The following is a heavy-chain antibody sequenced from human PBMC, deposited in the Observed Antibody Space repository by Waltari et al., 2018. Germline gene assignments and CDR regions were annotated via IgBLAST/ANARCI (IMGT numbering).Heavy chain of an antibody. Sequence: HLHESGPGLVKPSETLSLTCIVSGFSISSGYYWGWVRQPPGKGLEWIGSIYHSGNAYYNPSLESRFTISVDPSSNQFSLKVRSVTAADTAVYYCARLDYGDNEPLDYWGQGTLVTVSS. CDR3: ARLDYGDNEPLDY. CDR1: GFSISSGYY. V-gene: IGHV4-38-2*02. D-gene: IGHD4-17*01. J-gene: IGHJ4*02. CDR2: IYHSGNA.